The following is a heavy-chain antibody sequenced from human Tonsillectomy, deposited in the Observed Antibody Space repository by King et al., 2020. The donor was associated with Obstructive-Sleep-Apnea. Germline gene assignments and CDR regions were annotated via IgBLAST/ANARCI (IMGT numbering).Heavy chain of an antibody. CDR3: AGINVQAPEYSRIGGYFQH. J-gene: IGHJ1*01. D-gene: IGHD6-6*01. CDR1: GFTFSSYW. V-gene: IGHV3-7*03. CDR2: IKQDGSEK. Sequence: VQLVESGGGLVQPGGSLRLSCAASGFTFSSYWMSWVRQAPGKGLEWVANIKQDGSEKYYVDSVKGRFTISRDNAKNLLYLQMNSLRAADTAVYYCAGINVQAPEYSRIGGYFQHWGQGTLVTVSS.